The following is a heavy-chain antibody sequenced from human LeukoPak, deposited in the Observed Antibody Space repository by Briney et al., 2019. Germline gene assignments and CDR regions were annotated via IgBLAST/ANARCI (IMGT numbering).Heavy chain of an antibody. CDR3: ARDRSGSYYRD. D-gene: IGHD3-10*01. CDR1: GGTFSSYT. CDR2: IIPILGIA. J-gene: IGHJ4*02. Sequence: SVKVSCKASGGTFSSYTISWVRQAPGQGLEWMGRIIPILGIANYAQKFQGRVTITTDESTSTAYMELSSLRSEDTAVYYCARDRSGSYYRDWGQGTLVTVSS. V-gene: IGHV1-69*16.